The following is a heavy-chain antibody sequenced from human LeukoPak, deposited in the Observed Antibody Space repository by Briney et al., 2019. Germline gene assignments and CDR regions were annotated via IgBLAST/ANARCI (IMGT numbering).Heavy chain of an antibody. Sequence: GASVKVSCKASGYTFTGYYLHWVRQAPGQGLEWMGRIHPNSGATNSAQKFQGRVTMTRDTSITTAYMELSWLTSDDTAVYYCARVEAVTNSNWFDPWGQGTLVTVSS. D-gene: IGHD4-17*01. CDR1: GYTFTGYY. J-gene: IGHJ5*02. V-gene: IGHV1-2*06. CDR3: ARVEAVTNSNWFDP. CDR2: IHPNSGAT.